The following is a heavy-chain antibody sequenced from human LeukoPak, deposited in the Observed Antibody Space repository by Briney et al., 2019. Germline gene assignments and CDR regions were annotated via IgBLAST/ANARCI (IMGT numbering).Heavy chain of an antibody. D-gene: IGHD5-18*01. CDR3: ARDRDSYGYYDY. Sequence: SETLSLTCAVSGGSISSGGYSWSWIRQPPGKGLEWIGYIYHSGSTYYNPSLKSRVTISVDRSKNQLSLKLSSVTAADTAVYYCARDRDSYGYYDYWGQGTLVTVSS. J-gene: IGHJ4*02. CDR2: IYHSGST. V-gene: IGHV4-30-2*01. CDR1: GGSISSGGYS.